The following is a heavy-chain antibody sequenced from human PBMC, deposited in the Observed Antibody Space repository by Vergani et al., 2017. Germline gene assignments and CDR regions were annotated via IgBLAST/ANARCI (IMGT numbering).Heavy chain of an antibody. V-gene: IGHV3-30*02. CDR3: AKDGRENSDYGYVDY. CDR1: GFSFNTYG. J-gene: IGHJ4*02. D-gene: IGHD4-17*01. Sequence: QVQLVETGGGVVQPGGSLRLYCATSGFSFNTYGAHWVRQAPGKGLEWVAFIGYDGRIKYNVDSVKGRFTISRDTSKKTLSLQMRSLRADDTAVYYCAKDGRENSDYGYVDYWVQGTLVTVSS. CDR2: IGYDGRIK.